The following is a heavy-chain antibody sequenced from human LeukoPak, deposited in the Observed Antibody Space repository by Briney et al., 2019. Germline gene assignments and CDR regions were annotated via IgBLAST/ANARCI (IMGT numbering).Heavy chain of an antibody. V-gene: IGHV1-2*02. CDR2: INPNSGGT. CDR3: ARGHCSTTSCPYYWYMDV. CDR1: RYTFTGYY. D-gene: IGHD2-2*01. Sequence: ASVKVSCKASRYTFTGYYMHWVRQAPGQGLEWMGWINPNSGGTNYAQKFQGRVTMTRDTSISTAYMELSRLRSDDTAVYYCARGHCSTTSCPYYWYMDVWGRGTTVTVSS. J-gene: IGHJ6*03.